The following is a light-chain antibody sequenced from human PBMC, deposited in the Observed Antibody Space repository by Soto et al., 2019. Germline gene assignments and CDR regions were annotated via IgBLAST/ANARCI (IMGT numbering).Light chain of an antibody. Sequence: EIVLPQSPATLSLSPGQRATLSCRASQSVSSYLAWYQQKPGQAPRLLIYDASNKATGIPARFSGSGSGTDFTLTISSLEPEDVAVYYCQQRRNWPPWTFGQGTKVEIK. CDR1: QSVSSY. CDR3: QQRRNWPPWT. J-gene: IGKJ1*01. V-gene: IGKV3-11*01. CDR2: DAS.